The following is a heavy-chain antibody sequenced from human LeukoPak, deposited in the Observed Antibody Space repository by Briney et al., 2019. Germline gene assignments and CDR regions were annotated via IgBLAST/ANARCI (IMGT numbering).Heavy chain of an antibody. J-gene: IGHJ4*02. CDR2: TYYRSQWKT. CDR3: ARATSMNFDY. CDR1: GDSVSSNSVT. Sequence: SQTLSLTCAISGDSVSSNSVTWNWIRQSPSRGLEWLGRTYYRSQWKTDYSASVKSRIAVTPDTSKNQFSLQLNSVTPEDTAVYYCARATSMNFDYWGQGALVTVSP. V-gene: IGHV6-1*01.